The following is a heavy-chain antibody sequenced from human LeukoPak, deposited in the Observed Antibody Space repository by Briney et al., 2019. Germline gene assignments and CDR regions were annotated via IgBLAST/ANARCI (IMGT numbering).Heavy chain of an antibody. D-gene: IGHD2-15*01. Sequence: GGSLRLSCAASGFTFDDYAMHWVRQAPGKGLEWVSGISWNSAYVGYADSVKGRFTITRDNARNSVFLQMNSLRAEDTAVYYCAREDGYCSGGNCYSYFDSWGQGTLVTVSS. J-gene: IGHJ4*02. CDR3: AREDGYCSGGNCYSYFDS. CDR2: ISWNSAYV. CDR1: GFTFDDYA. V-gene: IGHV3-9*01.